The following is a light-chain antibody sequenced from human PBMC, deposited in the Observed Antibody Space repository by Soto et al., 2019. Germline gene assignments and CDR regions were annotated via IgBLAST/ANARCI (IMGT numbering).Light chain of an antibody. J-gene: IGKJ1*01. CDR1: QSLSSSY. CDR3: QQDGSSPKT. CDR2: GAS. V-gene: IGKV3-20*01. Sequence: IVLTQSPGTLSLSPGERATLSCRASQSLSSSYLAWYQQKPGQAPRLLIYGASGRATDIPDRFSGSGSGTDFALTISRLEPEDFAVYYCQQDGSSPKTFGQGTKV.